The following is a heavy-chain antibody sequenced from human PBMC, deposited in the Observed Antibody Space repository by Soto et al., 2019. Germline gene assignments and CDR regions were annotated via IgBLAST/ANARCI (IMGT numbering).Heavy chain of an antibody. D-gene: IGHD3-22*01. CDR2: IYYSGST. CDR1: GGSISSYY. Sequence: QVQLQESGPGLVKPSETLSLTCTVSGGSISSYYWSWIRQPPGKGLEWIGYIYYSGSTNYNPSLKSRVTISVDTSKNQFSLKLSSVTAADTAVYYCARVVSGVEAYYYYYYMDDWGKGTTVTVSS. V-gene: IGHV4-59*08. CDR3: ARVVSGVEAYYYYYYMDD. J-gene: IGHJ6*03.